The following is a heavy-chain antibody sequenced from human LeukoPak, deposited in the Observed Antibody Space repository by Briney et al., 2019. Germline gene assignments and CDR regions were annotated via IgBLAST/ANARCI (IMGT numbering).Heavy chain of an antibody. CDR3: AKGAYDYIEIAYFDY. J-gene: IGHJ4*02. Sequence: GGSLRLSCVASGFTFNIHGMSWVRQAPGKGLEWVSLIIGSSGSTFYADSVKGRFTISRDKSKNTLYLQMNSLRAEDTAVYYCAKGAYDYIEIAYFDYWGQGSLATVSS. D-gene: IGHD5-12*01. CDR1: GFTFNIHG. CDR2: IIGSSGST. V-gene: IGHV3-23*01.